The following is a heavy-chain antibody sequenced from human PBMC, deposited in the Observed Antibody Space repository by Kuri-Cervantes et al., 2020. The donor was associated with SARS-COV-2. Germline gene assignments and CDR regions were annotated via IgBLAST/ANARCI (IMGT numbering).Heavy chain of an antibody. CDR3: ARGSESPPFDY. J-gene: IGHJ4*02. CDR2: INHSGST. CDR1: GGSFSGYY. Sequence: SETLSLTCAVYGGSFSGYYWSWIRQPPGKGLEWIGEINHSGSTNYNPSLKSRVTISADTSKNQFSLKLSSVTAADTAVYYCARGSESPPFDYWGQGTLVTVSS. D-gene: IGHD2/OR15-2a*01. V-gene: IGHV4-34*01.